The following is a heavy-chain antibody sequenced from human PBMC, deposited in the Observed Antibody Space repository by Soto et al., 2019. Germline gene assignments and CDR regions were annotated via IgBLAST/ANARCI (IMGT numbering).Heavy chain of an antibody. CDR1: GYTFTSYG. CDR3: ARLDSGSSYDNDAFDI. D-gene: IGHD1-26*01. CDR2: INPSGGST. Sequence: ASVKVSCKASGYTFTSYGISWVRQAPGQGLEWMGIINPSGGSTSYAQKFQGRVTITRDTSTSTVYMELSSLRSEDTAVYYCARLDSGSSYDNDAFDIWGQGTMVTVSS. J-gene: IGHJ3*02. V-gene: IGHV1-46*01.